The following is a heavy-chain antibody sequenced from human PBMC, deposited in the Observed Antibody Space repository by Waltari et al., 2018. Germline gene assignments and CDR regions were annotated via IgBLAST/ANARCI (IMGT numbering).Heavy chain of an antibody. CDR3: ARHGGDYVWGSYRHDAFDI. V-gene: IGHV4-39*01. D-gene: IGHD3-16*02. CDR2: IYYSGST. CDR1: GGSISSSSYY. Sequence: QLQLQESGPGLVKPSETLSLTCPVPGGSISSSSYYWGWIRQPPGKGLEWIGSIYYSGSTYYNPSLKSRVTISVDTSKNQFSLKLSSVTAADTAVYYCARHGGDYVWGSYRHDAFDIWGQGTMVTVSS. J-gene: IGHJ3*02.